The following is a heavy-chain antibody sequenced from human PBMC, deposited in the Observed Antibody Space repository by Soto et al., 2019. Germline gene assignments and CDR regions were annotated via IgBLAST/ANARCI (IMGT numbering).Heavy chain of an antibody. CDR3: ARFDYYDSSGYLDFGPK. Sequence: SETLSPTCTFSDSSSSSYYWSWVRQPPGKGEEWMGNSSSSGNTNYTPSLKSRVTISVDTSKNQFSLRLSSVTAADTAVYYCARFDYYDSSGYLDFGPKWGQGTLVTVS. V-gene: IGHV4-59*01. D-gene: IGHD3-22*01. J-gene: IGHJ4*02. CDR2: SSSSGNT. CDR1: DSSSSSYY.